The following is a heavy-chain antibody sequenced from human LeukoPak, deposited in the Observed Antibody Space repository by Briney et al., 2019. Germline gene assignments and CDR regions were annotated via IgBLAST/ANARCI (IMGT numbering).Heavy chain of an antibody. V-gene: IGHV3-23*01. CDR2: ISGSGSST. D-gene: IGHD3-22*01. J-gene: IGHJ4*02. CDR1: GFTFSSYG. Sequence: GGTLRLSCAASGFTFSSYGMSWVRQAPGKGLEWVSAISGSGSSTFYADSVKGRFTISRDNSKNTLYLQMTSLRAEDTSLYYCAKDYYDSSGYYYCNDYWGQGTLVTVSS. CDR3: AKDYYDSSGYYYCNDY.